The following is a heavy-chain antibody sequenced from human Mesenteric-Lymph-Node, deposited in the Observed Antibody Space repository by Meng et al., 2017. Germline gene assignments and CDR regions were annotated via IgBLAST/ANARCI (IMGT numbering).Heavy chain of an antibody. V-gene: IGHV1-24*01. CDR2: VDPDDGET. J-gene: IGHJ6*02. Sequence: ASVQVSCKVSGYTITELSIHWLRQAPGNGREWMGGVDPDDGETIYAQQFQGRVIMTEDTFTDTAYMELSSLKSDDTAVDYCATGTIPVSPTYYAYYYGMDVWGQGTTVTVSS. CDR3: ATGTIPVSPTYYAYYYGMDV. D-gene: IGHD1-1*01. CDR1: GYTITELS.